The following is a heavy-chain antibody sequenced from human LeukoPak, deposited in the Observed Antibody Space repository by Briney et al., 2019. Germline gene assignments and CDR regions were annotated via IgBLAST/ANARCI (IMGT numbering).Heavy chain of an antibody. CDR2: INSDGSST. J-gene: IGHJ3*02. CDR3: ARYETRGLPI. D-gene: IGHD3-16*01. CDR1: GFTFSSYW. V-gene: IGHV3-74*01. Sequence: GRSLRLSCAASGFTFSSYWMHWVRQAPGMGLVWVSRINSDGSSTTYADSVKGRFTISRDNAKNTLYLQMNSLRAEDTAVYYCARYETRGLPIWGQGTMVTVSS.